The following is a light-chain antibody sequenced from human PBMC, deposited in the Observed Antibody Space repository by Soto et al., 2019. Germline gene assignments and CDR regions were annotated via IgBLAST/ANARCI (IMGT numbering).Light chain of an antibody. CDR3: QSYDSTDWV. Sequence: LTQPHSVSEPPGKTVTISCTRSSGSIASSYVQWFQQRPGSAPATVIYEDDHTPSGVPDRFSGSIDSSSNSASLTISGLKTEDEADYYCQSYDSTDWVFGGGTKVTVL. CDR1: SGSIASSY. J-gene: IGLJ3*02. V-gene: IGLV6-57*04. CDR2: EDD.